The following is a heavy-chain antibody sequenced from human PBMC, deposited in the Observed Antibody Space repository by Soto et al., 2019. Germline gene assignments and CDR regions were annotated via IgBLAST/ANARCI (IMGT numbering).Heavy chain of an antibody. CDR2: VYPGDSDA. CDR3: ARLETAITRRSFDY. J-gene: IGHJ4*02. D-gene: IGHD2-21*02. V-gene: IGHV5-51*01. CDR1: GYSFTSNW. Sequence: GESLKISCSVSGYSFTSNWIAWVRQVPGKGLEWMGIVYPGDSDARYSPSFQGQVTMSADKSLSTAYLQWRTLKASDSAIYYCARLETAITRRSFDYWGQGTLVTSPQ.